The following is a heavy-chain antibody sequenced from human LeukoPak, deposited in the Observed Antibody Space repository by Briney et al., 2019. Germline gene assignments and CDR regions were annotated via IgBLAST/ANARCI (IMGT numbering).Heavy chain of an antibody. D-gene: IGHD3-22*01. CDR1: GYSISSGYY. J-gene: IGHJ3*02. CDR2: IYHSGST. CDR3: ARDLRYYYVSSGYSPYDAFDI. V-gene: IGHV4-38-2*02. Sequence: SETLSLTCTVSGYSISSGYYWGWIRQPPGKGLEWIGSIYHSGSTYYNPSLKSRVTISVDTSKNQFSLKLSSVTAADTAVYYCARDLRYYYVSSGYSPYDAFDIWGQGTMVTVSS.